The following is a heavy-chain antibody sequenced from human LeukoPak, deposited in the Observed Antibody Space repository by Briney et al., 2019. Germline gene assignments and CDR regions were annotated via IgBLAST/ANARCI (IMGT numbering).Heavy chain of an antibody. CDR1: GFTVSQHW. D-gene: IGHD4-17*01. Sequence: TGGSLRLSCVASGFTVSQHWTTWVRQAPGKGLEWVAHINADGSERDSVDSGTGRFSISKDNAKNSVHLQLSSLRAEDTARYYCARGHYGLDIWGQGTMVTVSS. CDR3: ARGHYGLDI. CDR2: INADGSER. V-gene: IGHV3-7*01. J-gene: IGHJ3*02.